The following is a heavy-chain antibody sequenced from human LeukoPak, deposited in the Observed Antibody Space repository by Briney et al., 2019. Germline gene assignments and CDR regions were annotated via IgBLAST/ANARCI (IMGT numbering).Heavy chain of an antibody. V-gene: IGHV1-46*01. J-gene: IGHJ4*02. CDR3: ATGFYYYDSSGWPGDY. CDR1: GGTFSSYA. D-gene: IGHD3-22*01. CDR2: INPSGGST. Sequence: ASVKVSCTASGGTFSSYAISWVRQAPGQGLEWMGIINPSGGSTSYTQKFQGRVTMTEDTSTDTAYMELSSLRSEDTAVYYCATGFYYYDSSGWPGDYWGQGTLVTVSS.